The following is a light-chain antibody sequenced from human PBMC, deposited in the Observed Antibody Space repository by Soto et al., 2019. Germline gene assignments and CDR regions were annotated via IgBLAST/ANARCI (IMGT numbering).Light chain of an antibody. CDR2: DTS. CDR3: LLSYSGARPVV. CDR1: TGAVTSGHY. V-gene: IGLV7-46*01. Sequence: QAVVTQEPSLDVSPGGTFTLTCGSSTGAVTSGHYPYWFQQKPGQAPRTLIYDTSNKHSWTPARFSGSLLGGKAALTLSGAQPEDEAEYYCLLSYSGARPVVFGGGTKVTV. J-gene: IGLJ2*01.